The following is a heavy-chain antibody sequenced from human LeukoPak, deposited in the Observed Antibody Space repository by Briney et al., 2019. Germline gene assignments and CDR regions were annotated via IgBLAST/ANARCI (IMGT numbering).Heavy chain of an antibody. Sequence: SETLSLTCTVYGDSISSYYWSWIRQPPGKGPEWIGYIYYSGSTNYNPSLKSRVTISVDTSKNQFSLKLSSVTAADTAVYYCARAGGEWLVKGYFDLWGRGTLVTVSS. D-gene: IGHD6-19*01. CDR1: GDSISSYY. CDR2: IYYSGST. CDR3: ARAGGEWLVKGYFDL. V-gene: IGHV4-59*01. J-gene: IGHJ2*01.